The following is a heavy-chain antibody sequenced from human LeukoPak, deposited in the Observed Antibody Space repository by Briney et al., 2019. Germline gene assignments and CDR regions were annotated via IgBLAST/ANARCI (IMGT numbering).Heavy chain of an antibody. CDR1: GSTVTSYW. CDR2: IYPSDSYT. V-gene: IGHV5-10-1*01. D-gene: IGHD2-2*01. Sequence: GESLQISCQGSGSTVTSYWISWVRQVPGKGLEGMGRIYPSDSYTNYSPSFQGDVTISADKSISTAYLQWSSLKASDTAMYYCARHDIVVVPAALEYFQHWGQGTLVTVSS. CDR3: ARHDIVVVPAALEYFQH. J-gene: IGHJ1*01.